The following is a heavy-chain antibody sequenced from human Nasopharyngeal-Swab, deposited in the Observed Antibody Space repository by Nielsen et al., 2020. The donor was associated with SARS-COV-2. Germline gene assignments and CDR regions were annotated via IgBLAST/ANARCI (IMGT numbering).Heavy chain of an antibody. D-gene: IGHD1-14*01. J-gene: IGHJ5*02. CDR1: GYWFSNYW. CDR2: IDPSDSQT. V-gene: IGHV5-10-1*01. Sequence: GESLKISCKGSGYWFSNYWIAWVRQMPGKGLEWMGNIDPSDSQTKYSPSFQGHVTISADKSMTTAYLQWTSLEASDSGMYYCARQPRSIISNWFDPWGQGTLVTVST. CDR3: ARQPRSIISNWFDP.